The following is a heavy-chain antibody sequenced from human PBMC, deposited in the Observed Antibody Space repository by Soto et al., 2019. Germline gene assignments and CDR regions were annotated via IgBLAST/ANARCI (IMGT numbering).Heavy chain of an antibody. Sequence: QVQLQESGPGLVRPSETLSLTCTVSGDSMSSWYWSWIRQPPGKGLEWIGYIHPDGRTNYDSSLKSHVTISLDTSKTQFSLKVSSVTTADRAVYFCAKGEEQLVQNYWGRGILVTVSS. CDR1: GDSMSSWY. D-gene: IGHD6-6*01. CDR2: IHPDGRT. V-gene: IGHV4-4*08. CDR3: AKGEEQLVQNY. J-gene: IGHJ4*02.